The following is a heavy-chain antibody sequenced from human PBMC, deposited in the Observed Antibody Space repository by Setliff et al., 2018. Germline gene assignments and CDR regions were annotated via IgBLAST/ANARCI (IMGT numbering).Heavy chain of an antibody. CDR1: GFTVNDNF. CDR2: ISSSSSYI. CDR3: VREYSSGWYYFDY. Sequence: SCVVSGFTVNDNFMTWVRQAPGKGLEWVSSISSSSSYIYYADSVQGRFTISRDNAKNSLYLQLTSLRAEDTAVYYCVREYSSGWYYFDYWGQGTLVTVSS. J-gene: IGHJ4*02. D-gene: IGHD6-19*01. V-gene: IGHV3-21*01.